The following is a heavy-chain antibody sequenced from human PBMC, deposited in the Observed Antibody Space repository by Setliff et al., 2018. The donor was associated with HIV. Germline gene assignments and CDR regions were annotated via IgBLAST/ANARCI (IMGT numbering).Heavy chain of an antibody. CDR1: GGSINSTSYY. V-gene: IGHV4-39*01. D-gene: IGHD2-8*02. J-gene: IGHJ6*03. CDR3: ARVSSTYWYSIFRNYYYHMDV. CDR2: IYHTGST. Sequence: SETLSLTCTVSGGSINSTSYYWGWIRQPPGNGLEWIGSIYHTGSTHYKPSPKSRVTISVDTSKNQFSLRLSSVAAGDTAVYYCARVSSTYWYSIFRNYYYHMDVWGKGTTVTVSS.